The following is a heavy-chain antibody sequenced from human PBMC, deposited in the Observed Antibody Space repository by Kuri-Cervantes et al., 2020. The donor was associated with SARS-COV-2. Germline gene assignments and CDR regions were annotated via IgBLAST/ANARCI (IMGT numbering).Heavy chain of an antibody. CDR2: ISYDGSNK. J-gene: IGHJ6*02. Sequence: GESLKISCAASGFTFSSYAMHWVRQAPGKGLEWVAVISYDGSNKYYADSVKGRFTISRDNSKNTLYLQMNSLRAEDTAVYYCARDSGDYYYGMDVWGQGTTVTVSS. CDR1: GFTFSSYA. CDR3: ARDSGDYYYGMDV. V-gene: IGHV3-30*07.